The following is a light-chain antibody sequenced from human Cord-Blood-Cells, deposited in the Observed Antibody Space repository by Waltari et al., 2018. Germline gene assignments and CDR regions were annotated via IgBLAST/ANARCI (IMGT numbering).Light chain of an antibody. J-gene: IGKJ3*01. CDR3: MQCTHWLT. CDR1: QSLVPSDSNTY. Sequence: DVVMTQSQHSLLVTLGRPAYIPCRASQSLVPSDSNTYWNWFQQRPGQAPRRLIYKVSNRDSGVPDRFSGSCSGTDFTLKISRVEAEDVGVYYCMQCTHWLTFGPGTKVDLK. V-gene: IGKV2-30*02. CDR2: KVS.